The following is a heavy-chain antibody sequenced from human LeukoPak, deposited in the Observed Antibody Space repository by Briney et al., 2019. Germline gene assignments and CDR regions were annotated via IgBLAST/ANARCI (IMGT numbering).Heavy chain of an antibody. D-gene: IGHD3-16*01. CDR1: GYTFRSYE. V-gene: IGHV1-8*02. CDR3: ARGHGYY. Sequence: ASVKVSCKTSGYTFRSYEINWVRQATGRGLERMGWMNPNSDNTGYAEKFQGRVTLTSNTSISTAYMELSSLRSEDTAVYYCARGHGYYWGQGTLVTVSS. J-gene: IGHJ4*02. CDR2: MNPNSDNT.